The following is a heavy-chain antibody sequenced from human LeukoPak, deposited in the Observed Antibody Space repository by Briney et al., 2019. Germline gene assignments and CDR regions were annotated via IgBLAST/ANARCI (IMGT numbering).Heavy chain of an antibody. V-gene: IGHV1-69*04. CDR2: IIPILGIA. J-gene: IGHJ6*03. Sequence: SVKVSCKASGYTFTSYGISWVRQAPGQGLEWMGRIIPILGIANYAQKFQGRVTITADKSTSTAYMELSSLRSEDTAVYYCASAYDSSGYSLYYYYMDVWGKGTTVTVSS. CDR1: GYTFTSYG. CDR3: ASAYDSSGYSLYYYYMDV. D-gene: IGHD3-22*01.